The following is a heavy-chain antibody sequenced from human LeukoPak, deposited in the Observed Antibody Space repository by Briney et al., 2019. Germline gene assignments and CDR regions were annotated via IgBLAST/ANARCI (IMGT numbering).Heavy chain of an antibody. J-gene: IGHJ5*02. D-gene: IGHD6-13*01. V-gene: IGHV4-4*09. Sequence: PSETLSLTCTVSGGSISTYHWSWIRQPPGKGLEWIGYIYTSGSTNYNPSLKSRVTISVDKSKNQFSLNLSSVPAADTAVYYCARLVRGAAAGFDPWGQGTLVTVPS. CDR1: GGSISTYH. CDR3: ARLVRGAAAGFDP. CDR2: IYTSGST.